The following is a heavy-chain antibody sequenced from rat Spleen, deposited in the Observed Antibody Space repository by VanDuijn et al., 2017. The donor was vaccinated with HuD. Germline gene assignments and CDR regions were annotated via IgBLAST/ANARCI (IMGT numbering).Heavy chain of an antibody. J-gene: IGHJ1*01. V-gene: IGHV5-29*01. CDR1: GFTFSDYG. CDR3: TRAGYLRDWYFDF. D-gene: IGHD2-2*01. CDR2: ISYGDRSGHSST. Sequence: EVQLVESGGGLVQPGRSLKLSCAASGFTFSDYGMAWVRQGPTKGLEWVATISYGDRSGHSSTYYRDSVKGRFTISRDDAKNTLYLQMDSLRSEDTATYYCTRAGYLRDWYFDFWGPGTMVTVSS.